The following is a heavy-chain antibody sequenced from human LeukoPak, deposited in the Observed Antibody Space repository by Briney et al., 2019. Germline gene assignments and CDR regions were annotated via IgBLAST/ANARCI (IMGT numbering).Heavy chain of an antibody. J-gene: IGHJ3*02. Sequence: PGRSLRLSCAASGFTFSNYAMEWVRQAPGKGLEWVALISYDGKHKYYADSMKGRFTISRDNSKNTLYLQMNSLRAEDTAVYYCARAPAELDAFDIWGQGTMVTVSS. CDR1: GFTFSNYA. CDR3: ARAPAELDAFDI. V-gene: IGHV3-30*04. CDR2: ISYDGKHK. D-gene: IGHD1-7*01.